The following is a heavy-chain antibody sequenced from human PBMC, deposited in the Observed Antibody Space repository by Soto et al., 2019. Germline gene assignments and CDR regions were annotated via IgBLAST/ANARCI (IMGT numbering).Heavy chain of an antibody. CDR1: GYSFTGYG. J-gene: IGHJ4*02. CDR2: IDPSDSYI. Sequence: GESLKISCKGSGYSFTGYGITWVRQMPGKGLEWMGRIDPSDSYISYSPSFQGHVTISADKSISTAFLQWSSLKASDTAMYYCARLEFVSGSYHFDYWGQGTLVTVSS. D-gene: IGHD3-10*01. CDR3: ARLEFVSGSYHFDY. V-gene: IGHV5-10-1*01.